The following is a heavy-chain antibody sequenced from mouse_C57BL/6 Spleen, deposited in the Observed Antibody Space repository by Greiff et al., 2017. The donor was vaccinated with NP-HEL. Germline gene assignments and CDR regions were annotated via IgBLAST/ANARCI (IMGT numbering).Heavy chain of an antibody. CDR2: IYPGDGDT. Sequence: VQLQESGPELVKPGASVKISCKASGYAFSSSWMNWVKQRPGKGLEWIGRIYPGDGDTNYNGKFKGKATLTADKSSSTAYMQLSSLTSEDSAVYFCARERRTDAMDYWGQGTSVTVSS. J-gene: IGHJ4*01. V-gene: IGHV1-82*01. CDR1: GYAFSSSW. CDR3: ARERRTDAMDY.